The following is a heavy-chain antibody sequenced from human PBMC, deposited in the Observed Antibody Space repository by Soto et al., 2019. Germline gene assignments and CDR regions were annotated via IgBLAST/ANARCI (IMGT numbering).Heavy chain of an antibody. CDR2: IYTSGST. D-gene: IGHD5-12*01. Sequence: PENLPVTCTGSGGSISRYYWSWIRQPAGKGLEWIGRIYTSGSTNYNPSLKSRVTMSVDTSKNQFSLKLSSVTAADTAVYYCARGGDPYRGYDYGAVGVDGFSYYSSVMAFWAQWTTLSVS. V-gene: IGHV4-4*07. J-gene: IGHJ6*02. CDR1: GGSISRYY. CDR3: ARGGDPYRGYDYGAVGVDGFSYYSSVMAF.